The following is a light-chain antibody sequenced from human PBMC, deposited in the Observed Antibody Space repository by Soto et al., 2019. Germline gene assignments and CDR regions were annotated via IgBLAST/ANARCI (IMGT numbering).Light chain of an antibody. CDR1: SSDVGVYNY. Sequence: QSALTQPASVSGSPGQSITISCTGTSSDVGVYNYVSWYQQHPGKAPKLMIYEVSDRPLGVSNRFSGSKSGNTASLTISGLQAEDEADYYCSSYTSSGTYVFGTGTKVTVL. CDR3: SSYTSSGTYV. V-gene: IGLV2-14*01. J-gene: IGLJ1*01. CDR2: EVS.